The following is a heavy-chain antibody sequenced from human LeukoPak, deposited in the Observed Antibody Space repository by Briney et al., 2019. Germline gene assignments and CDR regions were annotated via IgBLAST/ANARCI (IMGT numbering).Heavy chain of an antibody. V-gene: IGHV3-48*01. J-gene: IGHJ4*02. D-gene: IGHD3-22*01. Sequence: PGGSLRLSCAASGFTFSSYSMTWVRQAPGKGLEWVSYISSSSSTIYYADSVKGRFTISRDNAKNSLYLQMNSLRAEDTAVYYCARDKSYYYDSSGHDWGQGTLVTVSS. CDR2: ISSSSSTI. CDR1: GFTFSSYS. CDR3: ARDKSYYYDSSGHD.